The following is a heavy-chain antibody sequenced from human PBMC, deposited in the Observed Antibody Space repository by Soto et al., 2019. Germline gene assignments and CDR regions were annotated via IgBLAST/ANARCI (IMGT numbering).Heavy chain of an antibody. V-gene: IGHV1-69*08. Sequence: QVQLVQSGAEVKKPGSSVKVSCKASGGTFSSYTISWVRQAPGQGLEWMGRIIPILGITNYAQKFQGRDTITANKSTSTAYMELSSLRSEDTAVYYFARDHGGGYYGSGNKYYMDVWGKGTTVTVSS. D-gene: IGHD3-10*01. CDR1: GGTFSSYT. CDR2: IIPILGIT. CDR3: ARDHGGGYYGSGNKYYMDV. J-gene: IGHJ6*03.